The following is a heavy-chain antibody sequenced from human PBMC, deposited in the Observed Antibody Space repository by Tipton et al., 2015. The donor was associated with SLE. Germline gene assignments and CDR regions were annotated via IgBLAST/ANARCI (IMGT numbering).Heavy chain of an antibody. CDR2: ISWDGGST. CDR3: AKDSQLGDYFDY. CDR1: GFTFDDYA. D-gene: IGHD7-27*01. J-gene: IGHJ4*02. Sequence: QLVQSGGVVVQPGGTLRLSCAASGFTFDDYAMHWVRQAPGKGLEWVSLISWDGGSTYYADSVKGRFTISRDNSKNSLYLQMNSLRAEDTALYYCAKDSQLGDYFDYWGQGTLVTVSS. V-gene: IGHV3-43D*04.